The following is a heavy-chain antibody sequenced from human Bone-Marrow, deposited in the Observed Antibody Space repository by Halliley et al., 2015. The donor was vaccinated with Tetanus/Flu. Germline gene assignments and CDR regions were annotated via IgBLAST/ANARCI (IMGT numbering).Heavy chain of an antibody. CDR2: IYYSGST. V-gene: IGHV4-59*09. Sequence: LEWIGYIYYSGSTSYNPPLKSRVTMSVDTSKNQFSLKVSSVTIADTALYFCARGGYTWHYGLDVWGQGTTVTVFS. D-gene: IGHD5-18*01. CDR3: ARGGYTWHYGLDV. J-gene: IGHJ6*02.